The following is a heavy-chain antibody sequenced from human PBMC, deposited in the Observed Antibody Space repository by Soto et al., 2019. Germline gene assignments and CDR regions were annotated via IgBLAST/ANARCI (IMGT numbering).Heavy chain of an antibody. D-gene: IGHD2-21*02. Sequence: SETLSLTCTVSGGSISGYYWSWIRQPPGKGLEWIGYMYNTGSTVYNPSFKSRVTISVDTSKNQFSLKLNSVTAADTAVYYCAREALYCGGDCYYAFDIWGQGTMVTVSS. J-gene: IGHJ3*02. CDR3: AREALYCGGDCYYAFDI. CDR1: GGSISGYY. V-gene: IGHV4-59*01. CDR2: MYNTGST.